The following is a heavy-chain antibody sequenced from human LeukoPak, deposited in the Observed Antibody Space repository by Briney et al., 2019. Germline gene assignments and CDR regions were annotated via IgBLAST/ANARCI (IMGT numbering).Heavy chain of an antibody. CDR3: AVGGYSSSWYSPYYYYGMDV. V-gene: IGHV1-69*04. CDR2: IIPILGIA. J-gene: IGHJ6*02. Sequence: GASAKVSCKASGGTFSSYAISWVRQAPGQGLEWMGRIIPILGIANYAQKFQGRVTITADKSTSTAYMELSSLRSEDTAVYYCAVGGYSSSWYSPYYYYGMDVWGQGTTVTVSS. CDR1: GGTFSSYA. D-gene: IGHD6-13*01.